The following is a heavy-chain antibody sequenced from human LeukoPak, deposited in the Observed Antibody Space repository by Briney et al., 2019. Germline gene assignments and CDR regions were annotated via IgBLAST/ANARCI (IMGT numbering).Heavy chain of an antibody. D-gene: IGHD5-12*01. Sequence: ASVKVSCKASGYTFTSYGISWVRQAPGQGLEWMGWISAYNGNTNYAQKLQGRVTMTTDTSTSTAYMELRSLRSDATAVYYCARDRYSGYDIGLDYWGQGTLVTVSS. CDR1: GYTFTSYG. CDR2: ISAYNGNT. J-gene: IGHJ4*02. V-gene: IGHV1-18*01. CDR3: ARDRYSGYDIGLDY.